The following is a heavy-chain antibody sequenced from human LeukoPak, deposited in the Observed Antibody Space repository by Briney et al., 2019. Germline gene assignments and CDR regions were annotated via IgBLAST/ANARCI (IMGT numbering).Heavy chain of an antibody. J-gene: IGHJ4*02. CDR2: IIPIFGTA. CDR3: ARAQIGYSSGWYETAGGWHFDY. D-gene: IGHD6-19*01. V-gene: IGHV1-69*05. CDR1: GGTFSGYA. Sequence: SVKVSCKASGGTFSGYAISWVRQAPGQGLEWMGGIIPIFGTANYAQKCQGRVTITTDESTSTAYMELSSLRSEDTAVYCCARAQIGYSSGWYETAGGWHFDYWGQGTLVTVSS.